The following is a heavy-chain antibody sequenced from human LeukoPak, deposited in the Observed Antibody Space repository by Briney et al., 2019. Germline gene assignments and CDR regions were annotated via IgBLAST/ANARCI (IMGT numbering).Heavy chain of an antibody. V-gene: IGHV4-34*01. CDR2: INHSGST. J-gene: IGHJ6*02. CDR3: ARGGMVRGVITPGRRYYGMDV. Sequence: SETLSLTCAVYGGSFSGYYWSWIRQPPGKGLEWIGEINHSGSTNYNPSLKSRVTISVDTSKNQFSLKLSSVTAADTAVYYCARGGMVRGVITPGRRYYGMDVWGQGTTVTVSS. D-gene: IGHD3-10*01. CDR1: GGSFSGYY.